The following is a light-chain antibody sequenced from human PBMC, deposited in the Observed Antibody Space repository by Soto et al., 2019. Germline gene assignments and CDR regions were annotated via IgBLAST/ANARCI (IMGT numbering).Light chain of an antibody. CDR2: GAS. V-gene: IGKV3-15*01. CDR1: QSVSSN. Sequence: EIVMTQSPANLSVSPGERATLSCRASQSVSSNLAWYQQKPGQAPRLLISGASTRATGIPARFSGSGSGTEFTLTISSLQSEDFAVYYCQHYNNGPPYTFGQGTKLEIK. CDR3: QHYNNGPPYT. J-gene: IGKJ2*01.